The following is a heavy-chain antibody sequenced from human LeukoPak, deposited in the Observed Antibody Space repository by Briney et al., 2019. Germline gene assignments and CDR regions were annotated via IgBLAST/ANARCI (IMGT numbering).Heavy chain of an antibody. CDR3: ARSIHIAVATLYYFDY. D-gene: IGHD6-19*01. V-gene: IGHV6-1*01. CDR2: TYYRSKWYN. Sequence: SQTLSLTCAISGDSVSSNSAAWNWIRQSPSRGLEWLGRTYYRSKWYNDYAVSVKSRITINPDTSKNQFSLQLNSVTPEDTAVYYCARSIHIAVATLYYFDYWGQGTLVTVSS. CDR1: GDSVSSNSAA. J-gene: IGHJ4*02.